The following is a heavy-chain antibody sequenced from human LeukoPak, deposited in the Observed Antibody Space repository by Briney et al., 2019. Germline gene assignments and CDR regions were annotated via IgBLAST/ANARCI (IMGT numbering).Heavy chain of an antibody. V-gene: IGHV3-33*06. CDR1: GFTFSSYG. J-gene: IGHJ4*02. CDR2: IWYDGSNK. Sequence: PGGSLRLSCAASGFTFSSYGMHWVRQAPGKGLEWVAVIWYDGSNKYYADSVKGRFTISRDNSKNTLYLQMNSLRAEDTAVYYCAKDGFLEPAAPDYWGQGTLVTVSS. D-gene: IGHD2-2*01. CDR3: AKDGFLEPAAPDY.